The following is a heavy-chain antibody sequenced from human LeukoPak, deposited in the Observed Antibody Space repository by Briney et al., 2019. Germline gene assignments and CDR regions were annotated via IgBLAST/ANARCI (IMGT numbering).Heavy chain of an antibody. CDR3: GKSDPAADTGAYFDY. J-gene: IGHJ4*02. D-gene: IGHD6-13*01. CDR2: ISGSGGST. Sequence: GGSLRLSCAASGFTFSSYAMSWVRQAPGRGLEWVSAISGSGGSTYYADSVKGRFTISRDNSKNTLYLQMNSLRAEDTAVYYVGKSDPAADTGAYFDYWGRGTLVTVSS. V-gene: IGHV3-23*01. CDR1: GFTFSSYA.